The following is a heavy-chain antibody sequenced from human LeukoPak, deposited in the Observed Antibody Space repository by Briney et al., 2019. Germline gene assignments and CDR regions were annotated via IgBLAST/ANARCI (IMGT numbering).Heavy chain of an antibody. CDR1: GGSFSGYY. Sequence: PSETLSLTCAVYGGSFSGYYWSWIRQPPGKGLEWIGGINHSGSTNYNPSLESRVTISVDTSKNQFSLKLSSVTAADTAVYYSASGIAAADGWFDPWGQGTLVTVSS. V-gene: IGHV4-34*01. CDR3: ASGIAAADGWFDP. D-gene: IGHD6-13*01. J-gene: IGHJ5*02. CDR2: INHSGST.